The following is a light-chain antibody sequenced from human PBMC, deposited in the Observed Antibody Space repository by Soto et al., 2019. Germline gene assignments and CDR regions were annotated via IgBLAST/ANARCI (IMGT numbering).Light chain of an antibody. V-gene: IGLV2-8*01. CDR2: EVN. CDR1: SSDVGGYNY. CDR3: TSYAGGNNV. Sequence: QSVLPQPPSASGSPGQSVTISCTGTSSDVGGYNYVSWYQQNPGKVPKLMIYEVNKRPSGVPDRFSGSKSGNTASLTVSGLQAEDEADYYCTSYAGGNNVFGTGTKLTVL. J-gene: IGLJ1*01.